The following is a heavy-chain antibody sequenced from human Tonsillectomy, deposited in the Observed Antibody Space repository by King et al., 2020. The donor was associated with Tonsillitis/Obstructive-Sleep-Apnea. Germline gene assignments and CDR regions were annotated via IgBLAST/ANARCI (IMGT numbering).Heavy chain of an antibody. D-gene: IGHD2-15*01. Sequence: VQLVESGGGVVQPGRSLRLSCAASGFTFSSFAIHWVRQAPGKGLEWVAVISYDGTIKYYADAVKGRFTISRDSTKNTLYLQMNSRRAEDTAVYYCARDGQACFGNCSLFDCWGQGTLVTVSS. CDR3: ARDGQACFGNCSLFDC. V-gene: IGHV3-30*04. J-gene: IGHJ4*02. CDR1: GFTFSSFA. CDR2: ISYDGTIK.